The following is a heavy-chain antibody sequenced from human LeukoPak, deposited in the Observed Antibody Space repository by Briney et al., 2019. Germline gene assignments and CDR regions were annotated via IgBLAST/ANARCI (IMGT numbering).Heavy chain of an antibody. Sequence: GGSLRLSCAASGFTFSTYSMNWVRQAPGKGLEWVSSVSSSSTYIHYADSVKGRFTISRDNAKNSLFLQMNSLRAEDTAVYYCARDNRGSGWYYFDYWGQGTLVTVSS. CDR3: ARDNRGSGWYYFDY. J-gene: IGHJ4*02. D-gene: IGHD6-19*01. CDR1: GFTFSTYS. V-gene: IGHV3-21*01. CDR2: VSSSSTYI.